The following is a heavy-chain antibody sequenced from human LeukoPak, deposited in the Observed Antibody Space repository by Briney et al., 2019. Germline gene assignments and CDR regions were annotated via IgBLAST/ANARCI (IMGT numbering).Heavy chain of an antibody. D-gene: IGHD2-2*03. CDR2: ISGSGGST. Sequence: GGYLRLSCAASGFTFSSYAMSWVRQAPGKGLEWVSAISGSGGSTYYADSVKGRFTISRDNSKNTLYLQMNSLRAEDTAVYYCAKDGYCSSTSCGRFDPWGQGTLVTVSS. J-gene: IGHJ5*02. V-gene: IGHV3-23*01. CDR3: AKDGYCSSTSCGRFDP. CDR1: GFTFSSYA.